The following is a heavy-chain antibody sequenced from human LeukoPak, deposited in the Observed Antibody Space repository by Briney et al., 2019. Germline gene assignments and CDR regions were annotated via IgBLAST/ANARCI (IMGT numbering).Heavy chain of an antibody. J-gene: IGHJ4*02. CDR3: AKPAVQWLVPSPFDY. Sequence: PGGSLRLSCAASGFTFSSYSMNWVRQAPGKGLEWVSSISSSSSYIYYADSVKGRFTISRDNSKNTLYLQMNSLRAEDTAVYYCAKPAVQWLVPSPFDYWGQGTLVTVSS. CDR2: ISSSSSYI. V-gene: IGHV3-21*04. D-gene: IGHD6-19*01. CDR1: GFTFSSYS.